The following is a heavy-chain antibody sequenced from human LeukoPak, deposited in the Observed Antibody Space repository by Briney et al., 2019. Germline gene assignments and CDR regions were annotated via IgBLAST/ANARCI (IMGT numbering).Heavy chain of an antibody. Sequence: GGSLRLSCAASGFTFSTYGMHWVRQAPGKGLEWVSFIRYVGINKYYADSVKGRFTISRDNSKNTLYLQMNNLRAEDTAVYYCAKDRACGQWNCQGSDYWGQGTLVTVSS. CDR1: GFTFSTYG. V-gene: IGHV3-30*02. D-gene: IGHD1-7*01. CDR3: AKDRACGQWNCQGSDY. CDR2: IRYVGINK. J-gene: IGHJ4*02.